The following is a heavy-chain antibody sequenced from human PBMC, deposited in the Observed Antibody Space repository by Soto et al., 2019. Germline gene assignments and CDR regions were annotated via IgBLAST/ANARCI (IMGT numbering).Heavy chain of an antibody. Sequence: PGGSVRRSCAACGLTVSSYWRHWVRQEKGKGLVWVSRINSDGSSTSYADSVKGRFTISRDNSKNTLYLQMNSLRAEDTAVYYCARDGYCSGGSCYSVPVFDYWGQGTLVTVSS. V-gene: IGHV3-74*01. D-gene: IGHD2-15*01. CDR2: INSDGSST. J-gene: IGHJ4*02. CDR1: GLTVSSYW. CDR3: ARDGYCSGGSCYSVPVFDY.